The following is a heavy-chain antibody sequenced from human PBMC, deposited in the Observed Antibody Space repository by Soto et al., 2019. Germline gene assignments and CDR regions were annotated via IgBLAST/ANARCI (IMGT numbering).Heavy chain of an antibody. CDR3: AKDAYDSSGYYYDY. J-gene: IGHJ4*02. Sequence: GGSLRLSCAASGFTFSSYAMSWVRQAQGKGLEWVSAISGSGGSTYYADSVKGRFTISRDNSKHTLYLQMNSLRAEDTAVYYCAKDAYDSSGYYYDYWGQGTLVTVSS. CDR2: ISGSGGST. CDR1: GFTFSSYA. D-gene: IGHD3-22*01. V-gene: IGHV3-23*01.